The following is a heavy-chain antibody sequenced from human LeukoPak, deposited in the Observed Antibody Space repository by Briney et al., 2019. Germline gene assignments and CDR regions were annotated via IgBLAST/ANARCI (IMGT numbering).Heavy chain of an antibody. CDR2: IKHDGRIT. Sequence: PGGSLRLSCAASGFSLSGHWMHWVRQAPGKGLEWVSRIKHDGRITSYADSVKGRFTISRDNAKNTVYLQMNSLRAEDTAVYHCAKSDWFDPWGQGTLVIVSS. CDR3: AKSDWFDP. CDR1: GFSLSGHW. J-gene: IGHJ5*02. V-gene: IGHV3-74*01.